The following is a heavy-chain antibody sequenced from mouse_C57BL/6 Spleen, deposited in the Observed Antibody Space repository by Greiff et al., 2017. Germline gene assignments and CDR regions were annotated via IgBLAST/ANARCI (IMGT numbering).Heavy chain of an antibody. J-gene: IGHJ3*01. V-gene: IGHV1-82*01. D-gene: IGHD2-2*01. CDR1: GYAFSSSW. CDR2: IYPGDGDT. CDR3: ARSTMVTTGFAY. Sequence: VQVVESGPELVKPGASVKISCKASGYAFSSSWMNWVKQRPGKGLEWIGRIYPGDGDTNYNGKFKGKATLTADKSSSTAYMQLSSLTSEDSAVYFCARSTMVTTGFAYWGQGTLVTVSA.